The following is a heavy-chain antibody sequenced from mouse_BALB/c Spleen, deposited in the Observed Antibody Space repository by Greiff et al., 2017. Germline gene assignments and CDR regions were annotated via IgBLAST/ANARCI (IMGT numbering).Heavy chain of an antibody. CDR3: ASPDY. J-gene: IGHJ2*01. Sequence: QVQLKESGAELAKPGASVKMSCKASGYTFTSYWMHWVKQRPGQGLEWIGYINPSTGYTEYNQRFKDKATLTADKSSSTAYMQLSSLTSEDSAVYYCASPDYWGQGTTLTVSS. CDR1: GYTFTSYW. V-gene: IGHV1-7*01. CDR2: INPSTGYT.